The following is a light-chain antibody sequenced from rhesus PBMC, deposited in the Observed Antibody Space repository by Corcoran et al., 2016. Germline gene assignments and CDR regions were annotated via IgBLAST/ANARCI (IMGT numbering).Light chain of an antibody. CDR1: ENVNNY. CDR2: KAS. CDR3: QHGYGTPYS. V-gene: IGKV1-74*01. Sequence: DIQMTQSPSSLSASVGDRVTITCRASENVNNYLNWYQQKPGKAPKLLIYKASTLQRGVPSRLSGSRSGTDYTFTISSLQPEGVATYYCQHGYGTPYSFGQGTKVEIK. J-gene: IGKJ2*01.